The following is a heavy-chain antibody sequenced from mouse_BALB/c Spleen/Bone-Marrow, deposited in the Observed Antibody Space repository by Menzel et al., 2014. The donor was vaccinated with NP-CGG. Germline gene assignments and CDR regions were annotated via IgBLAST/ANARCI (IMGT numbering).Heavy chain of an antibody. CDR2: ISSGGSYT. J-gene: IGHJ4*01. CDR1: GFTFSSYA. V-gene: IGHV5-9-4*01. D-gene: IGHD3-2*02. CDR3: ARSPQRDYAMDY. Sequence: EVQVVESGGGLVKPGGFLKLSCAASGFTFSSYAMSWVRQSPEKRLEWVAEISSGGSYTYYPDTVTGRFTISRDNAKNTLYLEMSSLRSEDTAMYYCARSPQRDYAMDYWGQGTSVTVSS.